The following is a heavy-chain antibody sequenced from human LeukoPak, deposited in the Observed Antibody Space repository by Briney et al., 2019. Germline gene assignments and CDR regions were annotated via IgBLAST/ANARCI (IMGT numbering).Heavy chain of an antibody. V-gene: IGHV3-48*01. Sequence: GGSLRLSCAASGFTFSSYSMTWVRQAPGKGLEWVSYISSSSSTIYYADSVKGRFTISRDNAKNSLYLQMNSLRAEDTAVYYCANGIVVVPGDYYYYMDVWGKGTTVTVSS. J-gene: IGHJ6*03. CDR3: ANGIVVVPGDYYYYMDV. D-gene: IGHD2-2*01. CDR2: ISSSSSTI. CDR1: GFTFSSYS.